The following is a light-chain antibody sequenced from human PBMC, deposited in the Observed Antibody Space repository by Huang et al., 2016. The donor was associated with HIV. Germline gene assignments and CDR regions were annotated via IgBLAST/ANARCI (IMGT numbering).Light chain of an antibody. CDR1: QSISSY. V-gene: IGKV1-39*01. CDR2: AAS. Sequence: IQMTQSPSSLSASVGDRVTITCRASQSISSYLNWYQQKPGKAPKLLIYAASSLQSGVPARFSGSGSGTDFSLTISSLQPEDFATYYCQQSYRTPITFGQGTRLEIK. CDR3: QQSYRTPIT. J-gene: IGKJ5*01.